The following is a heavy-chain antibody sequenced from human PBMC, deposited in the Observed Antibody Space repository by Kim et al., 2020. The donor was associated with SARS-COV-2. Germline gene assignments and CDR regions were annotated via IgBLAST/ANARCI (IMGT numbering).Heavy chain of an antibody. CDR1: GGSISSYY. D-gene: IGHD1-26*01. V-gene: IGHV4-59*08. J-gene: IGHJ4*02. CDR3: ARNSGSYYFDY. CDR2: IYYSGST. Sequence: SETLSLTCTVSGGSISSYYWSWIRQPPGKGLEWIGYIYYSGSTNYNPSLKSRVTLSVDTSKNQFSLKLSSVTAADTAVYYCARNSGSYYFDYWGQGTLVT.